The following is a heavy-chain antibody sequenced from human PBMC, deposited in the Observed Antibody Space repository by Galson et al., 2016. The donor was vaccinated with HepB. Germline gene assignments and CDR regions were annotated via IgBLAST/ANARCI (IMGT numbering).Heavy chain of an antibody. V-gene: IGHV4-4*07. CDR2: IYISGST. Sequence: ETLSLTCTMSGGSLSGYYWSWIRQPAGKAPEWIGRIYISGSTNYNPSLKSRVTISADTSKNQFSLNLSSVTAADTAVYYCAAGYNWDFWGPGTLVSVS. J-gene: IGHJ1*01. CDR3: AAGYNWDF. CDR1: GGSLSGYY. D-gene: IGHD1-7*01.